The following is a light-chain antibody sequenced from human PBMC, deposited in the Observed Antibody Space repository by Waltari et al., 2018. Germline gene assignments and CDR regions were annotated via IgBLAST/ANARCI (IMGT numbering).Light chain of an antibody. Sequence: EIVLTQSPATLSLSPGERATLSCRASQSVSSYLVWYQQKPGQTPRLLIDGASNRATGIPARFSGSGAGTDFTLTISSLESEDGAVYYCHQRSNWPITFGQGTRLEIK. V-gene: IGKV3-11*01. CDR3: HQRSNWPIT. CDR1: QSVSSY. CDR2: GAS. J-gene: IGKJ5*01.